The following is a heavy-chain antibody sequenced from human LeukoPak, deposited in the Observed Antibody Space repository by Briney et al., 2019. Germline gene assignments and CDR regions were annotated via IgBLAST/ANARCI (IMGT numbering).Heavy chain of an antibody. CDR2: ISAYNGNT. J-gene: IGHJ4*02. D-gene: IGHD2-2*01. CDR1: GYTFTSYG. CDR3: ARGSPYCSSTSCYVGDY. V-gene: IGHV1-18*04. Sequence: ASVKVSCKASGYTFTSYGISWVRQAPGQGLEWMGWISAYNGNTNCAQKLQGRVTMTTDTSTSTAYMELRSLRSDDTAVYYCARGSPYCSSTSCYVGDYWGQGTLVTVSS.